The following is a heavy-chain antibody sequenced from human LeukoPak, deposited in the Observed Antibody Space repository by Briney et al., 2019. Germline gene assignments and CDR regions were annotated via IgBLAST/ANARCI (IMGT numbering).Heavy chain of an antibody. CDR3: AILEYSSSFDY. CDR2: IYYSGST. V-gene: IGHV4-39*01. Sequence: SETLSLTCTVFGDSVSSSNYYWGWIRQPPGKGLEWIGSIYYSGSTYYNPSLKSRVTISVDTSKNQFSLKLSSVTAADTAVYYCAILEYSSSFDYWGQGTLVTVSS. CDR1: GDSVSSSNYY. D-gene: IGHD6-6*01. J-gene: IGHJ4*02.